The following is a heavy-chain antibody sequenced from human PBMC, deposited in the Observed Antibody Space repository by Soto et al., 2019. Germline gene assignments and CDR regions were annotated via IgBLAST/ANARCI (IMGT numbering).Heavy chain of an antibody. V-gene: IGHV1-3*01. J-gene: IGHJ6*03. CDR2: INAGNGNT. CDR3: ARGHLAVVPVASWYFYMDV. Sequence: QVQLVQSGAEVEKPGASVKVSCKASGYTFTNYAVHWVRQAPGQRLEWMGWINAGNGNTRYPQKFQGRVTITRDTSARTAYMELSSLRSEDTAVYYCARGHLAVVPVASWYFYMDVWGKGTTVTVSS. D-gene: IGHD2-2*01. CDR1: GYTFTNYA.